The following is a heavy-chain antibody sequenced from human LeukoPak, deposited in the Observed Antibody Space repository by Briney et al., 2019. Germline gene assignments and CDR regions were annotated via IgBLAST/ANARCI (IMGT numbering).Heavy chain of an antibody. V-gene: IGHV3-23*01. D-gene: IGHD3-22*01. J-gene: IGHJ4*02. CDR3: AKYWVGSGYYYAPFDY. CDR2: ISGPGGYT. CDR1: GFTFSSYA. Sequence: GGSLRLSCAASGFTFSSYAMSWVRQSPGKGPEWVSGISGPGGYTYYADSVKGRFTISRDNAKNTLFLQMNSLRAEDTALYYCAKYWVGSGYYYAPFDYWGQGTLVTVSS.